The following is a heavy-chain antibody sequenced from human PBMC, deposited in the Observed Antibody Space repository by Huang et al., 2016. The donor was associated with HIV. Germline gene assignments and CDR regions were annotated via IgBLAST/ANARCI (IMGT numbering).Heavy chain of an antibody. CDR1: GYPFITYD. CDR2: MNPNNANT. CDR3: ARSLRYCSGAFCTHYAMDV. Sequence: VQLVQSGAEVRKPGASVTLSCKASGYPFITYDISWVRQAAGQGLKWMETMNPNNANTIYAQKFQGRVMMTRNTSVNTGCMEVGSPRSEDAAVYSCARSLRYCSGAFCTHYAMDVSGQGTTVTVSS. J-gene: IGHJ6*02. V-gene: IGHV1-8*01. D-gene: IGHD2-15*01.